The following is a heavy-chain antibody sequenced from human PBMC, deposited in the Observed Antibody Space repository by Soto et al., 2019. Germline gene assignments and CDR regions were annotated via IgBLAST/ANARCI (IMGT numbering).Heavy chain of an antibody. Sequence: QVQLVQSGAEVKKPESSVKVSCKAPGGTFSTYAISWVRQAPGQGLEWMGGIIPMFGTANYAQRFQDRVTITADESTNTVYIELSSLRPEDTAVYFCASGIQLWLRRINNGYSGWGQGTLVTVSS. J-gene: IGHJ4*02. CDR3: ASGIQLWLRRINNGYSG. D-gene: IGHD5-18*01. V-gene: IGHV1-69*12. CDR2: IIPMFGTA. CDR1: GGTFSTYA.